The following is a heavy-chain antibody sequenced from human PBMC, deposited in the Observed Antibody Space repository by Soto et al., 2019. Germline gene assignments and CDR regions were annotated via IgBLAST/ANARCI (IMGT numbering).Heavy chain of an antibody. CDR1: GYTFTSYD. CDR3: AGYYDSSGPLYYYGMDV. J-gene: IGHJ6*02. D-gene: IGHD3-22*01. V-gene: IGHV1-8*01. CDR2: MNPNSGNA. Sequence: ASVKVSCKASGYTFTSYDINWVRQATGQGLEWMGWMNPNSGNADYAQNFQGRVTMTRNTSISTAYMELSSLRSEDTAVYYCAGYYDSSGPLYYYGMDVWGQGTTVTVSS.